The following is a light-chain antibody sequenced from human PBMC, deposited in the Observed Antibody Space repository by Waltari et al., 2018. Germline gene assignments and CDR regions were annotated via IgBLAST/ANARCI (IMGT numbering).Light chain of an antibody. Sequence: EVIVTQSPATVSVFPGEEASLSCRTSQSVRTDLAWYQHKPGQAPRLLIYGASVQATGIPARFRGSGSGTEFTLTISGLQSEDFALYYCQQYINRPRTFGQGTRVEIK. CDR3: QQYINRPRT. CDR1: QSVRTD. CDR2: GAS. V-gene: IGKV3-15*01. J-gene: IGKJ1*01.